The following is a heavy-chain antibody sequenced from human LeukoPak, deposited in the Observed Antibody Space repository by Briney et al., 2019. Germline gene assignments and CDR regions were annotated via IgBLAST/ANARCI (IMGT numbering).Heavy chain of an antibody. D-gene: IGHD3-22*01. CDR1: GFTFSNYE. V-gene: IGHV3-48*03. CDR2: ISSSGYNI. J-gene: IGHJ4*02. CDR3: ARDLFQTSGSNSLLPNY. Sequence: PGGSLRLSCAGSGFTFSNYEMNWVRQAPGKGLEWVSYISSSGYNIYYADSVKGRFTISRDNAKNSLYLQMNSLRAEDTALYFCARDLFQTSGSNSLLPNYWGQGTPVTVSS.